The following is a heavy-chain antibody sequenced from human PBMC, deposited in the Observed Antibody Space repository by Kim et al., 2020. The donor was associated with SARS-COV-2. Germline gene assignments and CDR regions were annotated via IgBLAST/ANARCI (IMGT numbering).Heavy chain of an antibody. CDR2: IWYDGSNK. J-gene: IGHJ6*02. Sequence: GRSLRLSCAASGFTFSSYGMHWVRQAPGKGLEWVAVIWYDGSNKYYADSVKGRFTISRDNSKNTLYLQMNSLRAEDTAVYYCARDHRVWLQGRWAYYYYGMDVWGQGTTVTVSS. CDR3: ARDHRVWLQGRWAYYYYGMDV. D-gene: IGHD5-12*01. CDR1: GFTFSSYG. V-gene: IGHV3-33*01.